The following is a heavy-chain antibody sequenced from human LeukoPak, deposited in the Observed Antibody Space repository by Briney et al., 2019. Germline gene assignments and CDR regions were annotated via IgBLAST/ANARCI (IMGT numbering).Heavy chain of an antibody. CDR2: IYYSGST. CDR1: GGSISSSSYY. Sequence: SETLSLTCTVSGGSISSSSYYWGWIRQPPGKGLEWIGSIYYSGSTYYNPSLKSRVTISVDTSKNQFSLKLSSVTAADTAVYYCARAYYYDSIRVVAFDYRGQGTLVTVSS. J-gene: IGHJ4*02. CDR3: ARAYYYDSIRVVAFDY. D-gene: IGHD3-22*01. V-gene: IGHV4-39*07.